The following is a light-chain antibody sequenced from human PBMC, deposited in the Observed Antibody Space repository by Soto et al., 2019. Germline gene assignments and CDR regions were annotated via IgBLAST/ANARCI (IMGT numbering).Light chain of an antibody. V-gene: IGLV2-14*01. CDR3: ISYTSSSTLYV. CDR2: EVS. J-gene: IGLJ1*01. Sequence: QSVLTQPASVSGSPGQSITISCTGTSSDVGSHNYVSWYQQHPGKAPKLVIYEVSNRPSGVSNRFSGSKSGNTASLTISGLQAEDEADYYCISYTSSSTLYVFGTGTKVNVL. CDR1: SSDVGSHNY.